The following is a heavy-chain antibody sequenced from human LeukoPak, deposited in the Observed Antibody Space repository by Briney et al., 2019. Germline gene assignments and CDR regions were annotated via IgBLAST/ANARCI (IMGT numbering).Heavy chain of an antibody. D-gene: IGHD3-22*01. CDR3: AKDPPHSDRSIYSDNS. J-gene: IGHJ4*02. Sequence: GGSLRLSCAASGFIFSNNIMNWVRQAPGKGLEWVSVISADGGDIYYADSVNGRFTISRDNSKNTLHLQMDSLRAEDTAVYYYAKDPPHSDRSIYSDNSWGQGTLVTVSS. CDR1: GFIFSNNI. V-gene: IGHV3-23*01. CDR2: ISADGGDI.